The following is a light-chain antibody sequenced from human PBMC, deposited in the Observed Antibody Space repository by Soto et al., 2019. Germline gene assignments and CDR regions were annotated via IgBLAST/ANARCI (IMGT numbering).Light chain of an antibody. Sequence: QSVLTQPPSVSAAPGQRVTISGSGSSPNIGNNYASWYQHLPGTAPKLLIYHNNKRPSGIPDRFSDSKSGTSATLVITGLQTGDEADYYCGTWDSSLNAVVFGGGTKLTVL. V-gene: IGLV1-51*01. CDR2: HNN. CDR3: GTWDSSLNAVV. J-gene: IGLJ2*01. CDR1: SPNIGNNY.